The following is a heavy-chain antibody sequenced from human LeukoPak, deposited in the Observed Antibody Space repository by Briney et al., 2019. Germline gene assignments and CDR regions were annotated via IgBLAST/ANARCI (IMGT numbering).Heavy chain of an antibody. Sequence: GGSLRLSCAASGFTFSSYGMHWVRQAPGKGLEWVAVISYDGSNKYYADSVKGRLTISRDNSKNTLYLQMNSLRAEDTAVYYCAKAAGSGWSQDYFDHWGRGTLVTVSS. CDR3: AKAAGSGWSQDYFDH. CDR2: ISYDGSNK. J-gene: IGHJ4*02. V-gene: IGHV3-30*18. D-gene: IGHD6-19*01. CDR1: GFTFSSYG.